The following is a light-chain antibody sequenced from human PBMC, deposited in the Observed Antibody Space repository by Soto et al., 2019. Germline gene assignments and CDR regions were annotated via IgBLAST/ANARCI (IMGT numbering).Light chain of an antibody. CDR1: QAISSS. J-gene: IGKJ2*01. CDR3: QHLNDYRYT. V-gene: IGKV1-9*01. Sequence: DIQLTQSQSFLSASVGDRVTITCRASQAISSSLAWYQHNPGKAPKLLIYAASTLQNGVPSSFSGSGSGTEFTRTISSLQPEDFATYYCQHLNDYRYTFGQGTKVEIK. CDR2: AAS.